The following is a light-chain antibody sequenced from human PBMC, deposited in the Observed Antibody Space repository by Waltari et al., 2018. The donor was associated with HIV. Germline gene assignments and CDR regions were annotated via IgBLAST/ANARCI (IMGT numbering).Light chain of an antibody. V-gene: IGLV2-14*03. CDR1: SSDVGGYNY. J-gene: IGLJ3*02. CDR3: SSYTSINTWV. CDR2: DVS. Sequence: QSALTQPASVSGSPGLSITISCTGTSSDVGGYNYVSWYQQHPVKAPKLMIFDVSNRPSGVSNRFSGSKSGNTASLTISGLQAEDEADYYCSSYTSINTWVFGTGTKLTVL.